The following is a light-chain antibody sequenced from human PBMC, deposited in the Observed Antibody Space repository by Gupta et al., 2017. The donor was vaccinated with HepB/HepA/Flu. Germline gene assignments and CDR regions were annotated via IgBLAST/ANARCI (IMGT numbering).Light chain of an antibody. V-gene: IGKV1-5*03. CDR1: QSISSW. CDR2: KAS. CDR3: QQYNSYSQT. J-gene: IGKJ1*01. Sequence: DIQMTQSPSTLSASVGDRATITCRASQSISSWLAWYQQKPGKAPKLLIYKASSLESGVPSRFSGSGSGTEFTLTISSLQPDDFATYYCQQYNSYSQTFGQGTKVEIK.